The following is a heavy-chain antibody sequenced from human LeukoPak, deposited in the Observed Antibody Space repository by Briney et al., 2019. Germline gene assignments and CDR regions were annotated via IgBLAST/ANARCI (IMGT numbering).Heavy chain of an antibody. CDR1: GFTFSSYW. V-gene: IGHV3-74*01. Sequence: GGSLRLSCAASGFTFSSYWMHWVRHAPGKGLLWVSRINSHGSSTNYADSVKGRFTISRDNAKNTLYLQMNGLRAEDTAVYYCAKDTSADLWFGVSWGQGTLVTVSS. D-gene: IGHD3-10*01. CDR3: AKDTSADLWFGVS. J-gene: IGHJ5*02. CDR2: INSHGSST.